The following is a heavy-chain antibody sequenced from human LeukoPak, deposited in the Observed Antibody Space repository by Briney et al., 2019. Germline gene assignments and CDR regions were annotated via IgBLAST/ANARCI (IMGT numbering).Heavy chain of an antibody. D-gene: IGHD2-15*01. CDR3: ERGIVVVVGASDHFDY. V-gene: IGHV3-7*01. CDR2: ISPDGSDK. J-gene: IGHJ4*02. Sequence: GGTLRLSCVASGFTFSTYWMNWVRQAPGKGLERVGTISPDGSDKYYVDSVKGRFTISRDNAKTSLYLQINSLRADDTALYFCERGIVVVVGASDHFDYWGQGTLITVSS. CDR1: GFTFSTYW.